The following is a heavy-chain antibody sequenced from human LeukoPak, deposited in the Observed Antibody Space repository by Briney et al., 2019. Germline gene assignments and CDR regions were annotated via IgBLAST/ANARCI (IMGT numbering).Heavy chain of an antibody. V-gene: IGHV3-74*01. CDR3: ARDTLAFRHYFDY. Sequence: GGSLRLSCAASGFTFSSYWMHWVRQAPGKGLVWVSHINSDGRSTSYADSVKGRFTISRDNAKNTLYLQMNSLRAEDTALYYCARDTLAFRHYFDYWGQGTLVTVSS. CDR2: INSDGRST. D-gene: IGHD2/OR15-2a*01. CDR1: GFTFSSYW. J-gene: IGHJ4*02.